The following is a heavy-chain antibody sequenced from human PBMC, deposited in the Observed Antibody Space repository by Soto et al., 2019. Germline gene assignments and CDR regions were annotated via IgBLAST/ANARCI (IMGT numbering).Heavy chain of an antibody. J-gene: IGHJ6*02. CDR1: GYTFTTYT. Sequence: ASVKVSCKASGYTFTTYTIQWVRQAPGQRLEWMGVINPSGGSTTYAQKFQGRVTMTRDTSTRTVYMELSSLRSGDTAVYFCARDLEYYDFSSSYYGMDVWGQGTTVTVSS. D-gene: IGHD3-3*01. V-gene: IGHV1-46*01. CDR3: ARDLEYYDFSSSYYGMDV. CDR2: INPSGGST.